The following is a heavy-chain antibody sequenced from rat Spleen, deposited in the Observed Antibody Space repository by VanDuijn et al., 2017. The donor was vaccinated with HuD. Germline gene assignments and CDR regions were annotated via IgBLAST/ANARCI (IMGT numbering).Heavy chain of an antibody. Sequence: EVHLVESGGGLVQPGGSLKLSCVASGFTFNNYWMTWIRQAPGKGLEWVATITHIGGTSFYPDSVKGRFTVSREDGGSTLYLQMNSLRSEDTATYYCTAHGNRVSRFAYWGQGTLVTVSS. D-gene: IGHD1-4*01. CDR3: TAHGNRVSRFAY. J-gene: IGHJ3*01. CDR1: GFTFNNYW. CDR2: ITHIGGTS. V-gene: IGHV5-31*01.